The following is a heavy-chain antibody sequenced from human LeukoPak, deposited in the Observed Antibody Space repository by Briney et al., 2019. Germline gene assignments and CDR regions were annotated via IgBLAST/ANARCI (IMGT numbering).Heavy chain of an antibody. Sequence: PGGSLRLSCAASGFTFSSYAMSWVRQAPGKGLEWVSAISGSGGSTYYADSVKGRFTISRDNSKNTLYLQMNSLRAEDTAVYYCARDGGPDYGSGSYFYWGQGTLVTVSS. D-gene: IGHD3-10*01. CDR1: GFTFSSYA. CDR2: ISGSGGST. J-gene: IGHJ4*02. V-gene: IGHV3-23*01. CDR3: ARDGGPDYGSGSYFY.